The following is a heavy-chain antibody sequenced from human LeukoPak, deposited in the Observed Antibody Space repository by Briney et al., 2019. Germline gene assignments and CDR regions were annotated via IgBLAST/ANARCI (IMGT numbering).Heavy chain of an antibody. V-gene: IGHV1-2*04. Sequence: GASVKVSCKTSGYTFTGYYMQWVRQAPGQGLEWMGWINPNSGGTNYTQKFQGWVTMTRDTSISTAYMELSRLRSDDTAVYYCARASGIAVAGDYYGMDVWGQGTTVTVSS. CDR1: GYTFTGYY. CDR2: INPNSGGT. D-gene: IGHD6-19*01. J-gene: IGHJ6*02. CDR3: ARASGIAVAGDYYGMDV.